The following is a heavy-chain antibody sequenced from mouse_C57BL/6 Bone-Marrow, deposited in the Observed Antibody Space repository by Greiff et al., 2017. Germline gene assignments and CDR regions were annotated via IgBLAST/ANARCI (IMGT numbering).Heavy chain of an antibody. CDR2: IYPTSGRT. D-gene: IGHD4-1*01. CDR3: ARSGPLGRGFAY. Sequence: QVQLQQPGAELVKPGASVKMSCKASGYTFTSYWINWVKQRPGQGREWIGEIYPTSGRTNYNEKFKSKAILTVDNSSNTAYMQLSSRTSEDSAVFYCARSGPLGRGFAYWGQGTTLTVSS. V-gene: IGHV1-55*01. J-gene: IGHJ2*01. CDR1: GYTFTSYW.